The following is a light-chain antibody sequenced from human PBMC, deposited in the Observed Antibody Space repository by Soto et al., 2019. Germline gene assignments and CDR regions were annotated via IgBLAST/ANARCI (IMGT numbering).Light chain of an antibody. V-gene: IGKV1-5*02. CDR3: QQLNSYLMT. J-gene: IGKJ5*01. CDR1: QSISTW. Sequence: DIQMTHSPSTLSGSLGYRVTIMYPASQSISTWLAWFQQKPGKAPKLLIYDASSLGSGVPSRFSGSGSETEFTLTISSLQPDDFATYYCQQLNSYLMTFGQGTQLEIK. CDR2: DAS.